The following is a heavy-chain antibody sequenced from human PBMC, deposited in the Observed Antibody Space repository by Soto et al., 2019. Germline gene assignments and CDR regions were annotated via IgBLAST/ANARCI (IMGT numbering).Heavy chain of an antibody. J-gene: IGHJ6*02. CDR1: GFTFSSYA. D-gene: IGHD3-3*01. CDR3: LMIGVGVLLNNPYYYYGMDV. Sequence: GGSLRLSCAASGFTFSSYAMSWVRQAPGKGLEWVSAISGSGGSTYYADSVKGRFTISRDNSKNTLYLQMNSLRAEDTAVYYCLMIGVGVLLNNPYYYYGMDVWGQGTTVTVSS. CDR2: ISGSGGST. V-gene: IGHV3-23*01.